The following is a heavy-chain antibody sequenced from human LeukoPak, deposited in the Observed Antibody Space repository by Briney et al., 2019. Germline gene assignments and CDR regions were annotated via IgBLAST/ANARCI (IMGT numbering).Heavy chain of an antibody. J-gene: IGHJ4*02. CDR3: ARHLAAATSAFDD. V-gene: IGHV4-59*01. Sequence: SETLSLTCAVSGGSISSYFWSWIRQSPGKGLEWIGYIYYTGRTNYNPSLNSRVTISVDPSKNQFSLKMNSVTTADTAVYYCARHLAAATSAFDDWGRGTLVTVSS. CDR2: IYYTGRT. D-gene: IGHD6-13*01. CDR1: GGSISSYF.